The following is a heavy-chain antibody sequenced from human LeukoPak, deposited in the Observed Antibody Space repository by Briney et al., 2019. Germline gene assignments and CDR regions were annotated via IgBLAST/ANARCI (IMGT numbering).Heavy chain of an antibody. D-gene: IGHD6-13*01. CDR2: ITSKIDGGTT. Sequence: GGSLRLSCAASGFTFSNAWMSWVRQAPGKGLEWLGRITSKIDGGTTDYTAPVKGRFTISRDDSKSTFYLQMSSLKTEDTAVYYCTIIRGYTNSWPLGYWGQGTLVTVSS. CDR1: GFTFSNAW. J-gene: IGHJ4*02. V-gene: IGHV3-15*01. CDR3: TIIRGYTNSWPLGY.